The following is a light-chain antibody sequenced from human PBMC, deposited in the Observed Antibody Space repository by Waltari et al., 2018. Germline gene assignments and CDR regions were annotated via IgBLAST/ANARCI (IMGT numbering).Light chain of an antibody. Sequence: EIVLTQSPATLSLSPGDRATLSCRASQGGIDFLAWYQQRPGQAPRLLIYDTSNRATGIPARFRGSGSGTDFTLTISSLQSEDFAVYYCQQYNNWPRTFGQGTKVEIK. CDR1: QGGIDF. CDR2: DTS. J-gene: IGKJ1*01. CDR3: QQYNNWPRT. V-gene: IGKV3-11*01.